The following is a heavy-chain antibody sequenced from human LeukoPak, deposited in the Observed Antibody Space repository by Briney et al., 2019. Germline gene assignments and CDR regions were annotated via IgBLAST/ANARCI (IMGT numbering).Heavy chain of an antibody. V-gene: IGHV4-30-2*01. D-gene: IGHD5/OR15-5a*01. CDR1: GGSISSGGYS. CDR2: IYHSEST. Sequence: SETLSLTCAVSGGSISSGGYSWSWIRQPPGKGLEWIGYIYHSESTYYNPSLKSRVTISVDRSKNQFSLSLSSLTAADTAVYYCARVASKGGMDVWGQGTTVIVSS. J-gene: IGHJ6*02. CDR3: ARVASKGGMDV.